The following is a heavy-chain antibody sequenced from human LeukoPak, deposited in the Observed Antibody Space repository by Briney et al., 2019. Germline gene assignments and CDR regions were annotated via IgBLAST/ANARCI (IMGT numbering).Heavy chain of an antibody. D-gene: IGHD6-6*01. J-gene: IGHJ4*02. V-gene: IGHV1-18*01. CDR3: ARTHSSIAARRVADY. CDR1: GYTFTSYG. CDR2: VSAYNGNT. Sequence: ASVKVSCKASGYTFTSYGISWVRQAPGQGLEWMGWVSAYNGNTNYAQKLQGRVTMTTDTSTSTAYMELRSLRSDDTAVYYCARTHSSIAARRVADYWGQGTLVTVSS.